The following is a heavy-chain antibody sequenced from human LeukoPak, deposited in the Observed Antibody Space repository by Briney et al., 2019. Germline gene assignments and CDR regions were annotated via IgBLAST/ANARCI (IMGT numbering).Heavy chain of an antibody. J-gene: IGHJ4*02. V-gene: IGHV3-23*01. D-gene: IGHD2-15*01. CDR3: ANGWSPDY. CDR2: ISGSGGST. Sequence: PGGSLRLSCAASGFTFSDYYMSWVRQAPGKGLEWVSGISGSGGSTYYADSVKGRFTIFRDNSKNTLYLQMNSLRAEDTAVYHCANGWSPDYWGRGTLVTVSS. CDR1: GFTFSDYY.